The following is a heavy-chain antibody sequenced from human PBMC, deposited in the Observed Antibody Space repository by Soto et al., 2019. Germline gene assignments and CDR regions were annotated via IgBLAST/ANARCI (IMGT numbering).Heavy chain of an antibody. D-gene: IGHD3-9*01. V-gene: IGHV3-21*01. J-gene: IGHJ6*02. CDR1: GFTFSSYS. Sequence: EVQLVESGGGLVKPGGSLRLSCAASGFTFSSYSMNWVRQAPGKGLEWVSSISSSSSYIYYADSVKGRFTISRDNAKNSLYLQMNSLRAEDTAVYYCARDRYDLLTGYHPNYGLDVWCQGTTVTVSS. CDR3: ARDRYDLLTGYHPNYGLDV. CDR2: ISSSSSYI.